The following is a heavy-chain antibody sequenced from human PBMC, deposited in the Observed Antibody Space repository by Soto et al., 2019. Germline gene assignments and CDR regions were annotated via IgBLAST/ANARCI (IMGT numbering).Heavy chain of an antibody. Sequence: QVQLVQSGAEVKKPGSSVKVSCKASGGTFSSYAISWVRQAPGQGREWMGGIIPIFGTANYAQKFQGRVTITGDESTSTAYMELSSLRSEDTAVYYCATWAQTYCSGGSCYSGGVYYYYGMDVWGQGTTVTVSS. CDR3: ATWAQTYCSGGSCYSGGVYYYYGMDV. CDR1: GGTFSSYA. J-gene: IGHJ6*02. CDR2: IIPIFGTA. D-gene: IGHD2-15*01. V-gene: IGHV1-69*01.